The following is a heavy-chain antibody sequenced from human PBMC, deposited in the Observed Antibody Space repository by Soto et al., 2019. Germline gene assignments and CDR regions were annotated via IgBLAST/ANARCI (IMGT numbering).Heavy chain of an antibody. Sequence: ETLSFTCAVSGGSISSGGYSWSWIRQPPGKRLEWIGYISYTGSTNYNPSLRSRVTMSLDTSKNQFSLNLISVTAADTAVYYCARDYGDCFDFWGQGTLVTVSS. J-gene: IGHJ4*02. V-gene: IGHV4-61*08. CDR1: GGSISSGGYS. D-gene: IGHD4-17*01. CDR2: ISYTGST. CDR3: ARDYGDCFDF.